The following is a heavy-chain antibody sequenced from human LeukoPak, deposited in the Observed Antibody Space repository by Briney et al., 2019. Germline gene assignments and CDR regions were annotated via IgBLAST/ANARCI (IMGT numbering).Heavy chain of an antibody. Sequence: GGSLRLSCAASGFTFSSYAMSWVRQAPGKGLEWVSAISGSGGSTYYADSVKGRFTISRDNSKNPLYLQMNSLRAEDTAVYYCARATNYGSGKYYYYYYMDGWGKGTTVTISS. CDR1: GFTFSSYA. CDR3: ARATNYGSGKYYYYYYMDG. J-gene: IGHJ6*03. CDR2: ISGSGGST. D-gene: IGHD3-10*01. V-gene: IGHV3-23*01.